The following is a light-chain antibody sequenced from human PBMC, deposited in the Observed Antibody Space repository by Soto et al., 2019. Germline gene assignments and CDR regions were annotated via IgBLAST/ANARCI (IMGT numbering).Light chain of an antibody. V-gene: IGLV2-14*01. CDR3: SSYTGSSTS. Sequence: QSALTQPASVSGSPGQSITISCTGTSSDVGRYNYVSWYQQHPGKAPKLIIYDVTYRPSGVSDRFSGSKSGSTASLTISGLQAEDEADYYCSSYTGSSTSFGGGTKLNVL. CDR2: DVT. CDR1: SSDVGRYNY. J-gene: IGLJ3*02.